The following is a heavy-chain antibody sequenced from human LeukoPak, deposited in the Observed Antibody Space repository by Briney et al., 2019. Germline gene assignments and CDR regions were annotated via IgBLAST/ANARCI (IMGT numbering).Heavy chain of an antibody. CDR3: AKSSKQWLIQGDAFDI. CDR2: ISGSGGST. J-gene: IGHJ3*02. CDR1: GFTFSSYA. D-gene: IGHD6-19*01. Sequence: GGSLRLSSAASGFTFSSYAMTWVRQAPGKGLEWVSAISGSGGSTYYADSVKGRFTISRDNSKYTLYLQMNSLRAEDTAVYYCAKSSKQWLIQGDAFDIWGQGTMVTDSS. V-gene: IGHV3-23*01.